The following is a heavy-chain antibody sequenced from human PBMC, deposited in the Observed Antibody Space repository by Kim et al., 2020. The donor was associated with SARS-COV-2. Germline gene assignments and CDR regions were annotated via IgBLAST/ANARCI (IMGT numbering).Heavy chain of an antibody. V-gene: IGHV3-23*01. Sequence: GGSLRLSCAASGFTFSSYAMNWVRQAPGKGLEWVSGITDAGVPYQADSVKGRFTISRDNAKKTLHLQMNGLRAEDAAVYYCAREASASFGIWGQGTRVTV. J-gene: IGHJ1*01. CDR2: ITDAGVP. CDR1: GFTFSSYA. CDR3: AREASASFGI. D-gene: IGHD3-16*01.